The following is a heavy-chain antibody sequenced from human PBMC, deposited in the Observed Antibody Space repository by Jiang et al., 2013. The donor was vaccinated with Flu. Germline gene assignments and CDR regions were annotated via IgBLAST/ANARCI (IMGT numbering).Heavy chain of an antibody. J-gene: IGHJ4*02. V-gene: IGHV3-21*01. CDR2: ISSSSSYI. D-gene: IGHD5-18*01. Sequence: QLVESGGGLVKPGGSLRLSCAASGFTFSSYSMNWVRQAPGKGLEWVSSISSSSSYIYYADSVKGRFTISRDNAKNSLYLQMNSLRAEDTAVYYCARVTAMVPSRGYFDYWGQGTLVTVSS. CDR3: ARVTAMVPSRGYFDY. CDR1: GFTFSSYS.